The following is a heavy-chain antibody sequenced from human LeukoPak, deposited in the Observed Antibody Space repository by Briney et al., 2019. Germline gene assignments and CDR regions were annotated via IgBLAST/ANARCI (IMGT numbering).Heavy chain of an antibody. D-gene: IGHD6-6*01. CDR3: ATVSVSSSSGFDY. J-gene: IGHJ4*02. V-gene: IGHV1-2*02. CDR1: GYTFTGYC. Sequence: ASVKVSCKASGYTFTGYCMYWVRQAPGQGLEWMGWINPNSGGTKYGQKFQGRIIMTSDTSTSTAYMELSSLRSDDTAVFYCATVSVSSSSGFDYWGQGTLVTVSS. CDR2: INPNSGGT.